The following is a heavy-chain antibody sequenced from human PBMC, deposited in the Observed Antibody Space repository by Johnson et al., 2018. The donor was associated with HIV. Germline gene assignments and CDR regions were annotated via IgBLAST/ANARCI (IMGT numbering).Heavy chain of an antibody. J-gene: IGHJ3*02. V-gene: IGHV3-73*01. CDR3: AKDRSPVGAFDI. Sequence: VQLVESGGGLVQPGGSLRLSCAASGFTFSSYDMHWVRQATGKGLEWVGRIRSNANSYAPAYAASVKGRFTISRDDSKNTLYLQMKSLRAEDTAVYYCAKDRSPVGAFDIWGQGTMVTVSS. D-gene: IGHD2-15*01. CDR2: IRSNANSYAP. CDR1: GFTFSSYD.